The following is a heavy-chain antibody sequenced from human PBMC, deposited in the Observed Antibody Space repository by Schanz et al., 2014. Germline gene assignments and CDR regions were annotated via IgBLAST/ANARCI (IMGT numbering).Heavy chain of an antibody. V-gene: IGHV1-18*01. CDR2: INAHTGNT. CDR3: ARVHIATYHYNSPGACDI. Sequence: QLMQSGSEVRKPGASVKVSCKASGYIFGSHGMTWVRQAPGQGPELVGWINAHTGNTQYAQKFQGRVNMTRDTVTTTVHLELTRLRTDDTAIYYCARVHIATYHYNSPGACDIWGQGTRVTVSS. D-gene: IGHD3-10*01. J-gene: IGHJ3*02. CDR1: GYIFGSHG.